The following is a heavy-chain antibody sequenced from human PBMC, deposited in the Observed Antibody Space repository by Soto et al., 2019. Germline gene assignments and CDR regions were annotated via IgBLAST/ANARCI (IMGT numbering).Heavy chain of an antibody. CDR3: ARAVGPFDF. V-gene: IGHV3-33*01. D-gene: IGHD1-26*01. J-gene: IGHJ4*02. CDR2: IWYDGSNK. CDR1: GFDFSTYG. Sequence: QVQLVESGGGVVQPGRSLRLSCAASGFDFSTYGMHWVRQAPGKGPEWVAVIWYDGSNKYYADSVRGRFIISRDNSKSTLFLQLNSRRTEDTDVYYCARAVGPFDFWGQGSLVTVSS.